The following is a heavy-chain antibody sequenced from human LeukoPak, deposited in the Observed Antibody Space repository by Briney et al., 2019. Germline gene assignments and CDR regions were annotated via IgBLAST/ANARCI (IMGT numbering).Heavy chain of an antibody. CDR3: AKDTTSHGPFDY. D-gene: IGHD2-2*01. Sequence: PGGCLRLSCAASGFTFDDYAMHWVRQAPGKGLEWVSGIRWNSGSIGYADSVKGRFTISRDNAKNSLYLQMNSLRAEDTALYYCAKDTTSHGPFDYWGQGTLVTVSS. CDR2: IRWNSGSI. V-gene: IGHV3-9*01. CDR1: GFTFDDYA. J-gene: IGHJ4*02.